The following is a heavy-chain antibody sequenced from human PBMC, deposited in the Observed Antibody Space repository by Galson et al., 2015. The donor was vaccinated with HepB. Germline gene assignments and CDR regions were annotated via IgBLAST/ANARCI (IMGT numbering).Heavy chain of an antibody. CDR2: ISWDGGST. CDR3: SGAKGYFDY. CDR1: GFTFDDYT. Sequence: SLRLSCAASGFTFDDYTMHWVRQAPGKGLEWVSLISWDGGSTYYADSVKGRFTISRDNSKNSLYLQMNSLRTEDAAPYYCSGAKGYFDYWGQGTLVTVSS. D-gene: IGHD1-26*01. J-gene: IGHJ4*02. V-gene: IGHV3-43*01.